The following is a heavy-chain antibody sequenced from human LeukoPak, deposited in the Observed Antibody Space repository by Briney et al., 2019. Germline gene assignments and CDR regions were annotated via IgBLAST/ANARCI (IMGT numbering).Heavy chain of an antibody. CDR3: ARDGGMATPDETG. V-gene: IGHV1-69*13. CDR2: IIPIFGTA. CDR1: GGTFSSYA. D-gene: IGHD5-24*01. Sequence: GASVKVSCKASGGTFSSYAISWVRQAPGQGLEWMGGIIPIFGTANYAQKFQGRVTITADESTSTAYMELSSLRSEDTAVYYCARDGGMATPDETGWGQGTLVTVSS. J-gene: IGHJ4*02.